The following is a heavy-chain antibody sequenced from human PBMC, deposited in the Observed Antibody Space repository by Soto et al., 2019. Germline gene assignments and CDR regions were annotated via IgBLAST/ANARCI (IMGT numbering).Heavy chain of an antibody. J-gene: IGHJ6*02. CDR3: AGRSFTNGVTLSYYYYGMDV. D-gene: IGHD2-8*01. Sequence: SETLSLTCPFSGGSISSYYWIWIRQPPGKGLEWIGYIYYSGSTYYNPSLKSRVTISVDTSKNQFSLKLSSVTAADTAVYYCAGRSFTNGVTLSYYYYGMDVWGQGTTVTVSS. CDR1: GGSISSYY. CDR2: IYYSGST. V-gene: IGHV4-59*04.